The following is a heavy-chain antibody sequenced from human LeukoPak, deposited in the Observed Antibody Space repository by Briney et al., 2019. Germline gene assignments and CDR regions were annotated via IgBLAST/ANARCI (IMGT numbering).Heavy chain of an antibody. CDR2: IYHSGST. CDR3: ARDETEIQLWLSGGFDY. D-gene: IGHD5-18*01. V-gene: IGHV4-39*07. CDR1: GGSISSGSYY. Sequence: SETLSLTCTVSGGSISSGSYYWGWIRQPPGKGLEWIGSIYHSGSTYYNPSLKSRVTISVDTSKNQFSLKLSSVTAADTAVYYCARDETEIQLWLSGGFDYWGQGTLVTVSS. J-gene: IGHJ4*02.